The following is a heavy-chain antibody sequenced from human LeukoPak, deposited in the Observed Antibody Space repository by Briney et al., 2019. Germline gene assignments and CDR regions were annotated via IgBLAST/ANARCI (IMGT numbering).Heavy chain of an antibody. D-gene: IGHD3-16*01. CDR3: AKDRLGGPYFFHY. CDR1: GFTFSSYG. J-gene: IGHJ4*02. CDR2: ISGSGGST. Sequence: GRSLRLSCAASGFTFSSYGMSWVRQAPGKGLEWVSAISGSGGSTYYADSVKGRFTISRDNSKNTLYLQMNSLRAEDTAVYFCAKDRLGGPYFFHYWGQGTLVTVSS. V-gene: IGHV3-23*01.